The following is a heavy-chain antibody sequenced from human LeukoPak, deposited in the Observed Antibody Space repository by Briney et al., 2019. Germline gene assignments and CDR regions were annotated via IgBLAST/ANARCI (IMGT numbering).Heavy chain of an antibody. CDR3: AKGLNPGLQLWPQDAFDI. Sequence: GRSLRLSCAVSGFTFSRYGMHWVRQAPGKGLDWVAVISYDGSAKYYADSVKGRFTISRDNSKNTLYLQMNSLRSEDTAVYYCAKGLNPGLQLWPQDAFDIRGQGTMVTVSS. D-gene: IGHD5-18*01. V-gene: IGHV3-30*18. CDR1: GFTFSRYG. CDR2: ISYDGSAK. J-gene: IGHJ3*02.